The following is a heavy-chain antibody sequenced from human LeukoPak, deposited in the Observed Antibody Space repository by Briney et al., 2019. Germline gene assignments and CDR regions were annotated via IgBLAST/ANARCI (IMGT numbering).Heavy chain of an antibody. J-gene: IGHJ4*02. Sequence: SETLSLTCTVSGGSISSGSYYWSWIRQPAGKGLEWIGRIYTSGSTNYNPSLKSRVTISVDTSKNQFSLKLSSVTAADTAVYYSARELLWFGELYYFDYWGQGTLVTVSS. CDR1: GGSISSGSYY. CDR3: ARELLWFGELYYFDY. CDR2: IYTSGST. V-gene: IGHV4-61*02. D-gene: IGHD3-10*01.